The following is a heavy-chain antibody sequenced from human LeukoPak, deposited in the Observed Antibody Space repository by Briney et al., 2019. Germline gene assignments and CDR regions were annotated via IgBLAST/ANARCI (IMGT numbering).Heavy chain of an antibody. CDR3: ARDRQPGIAVAGTDYFDY. CDR2: IYTSGST. J-gene: IGHJ4*02. V-gene: IGHV4-4*07. D-gene: IGHD6-19*01. Sequence: SETLSLTCIVSGGSISSYYWSWIRQPAGKGLEWIGRIYTSGSTNYNPSLKSRVTMSVDTSKNQFSLKLSSVTAADTAVYYCARDRQPGIAVAGTDYFDYWGQGTPVTVSS. CDR1: GGSISSYY.